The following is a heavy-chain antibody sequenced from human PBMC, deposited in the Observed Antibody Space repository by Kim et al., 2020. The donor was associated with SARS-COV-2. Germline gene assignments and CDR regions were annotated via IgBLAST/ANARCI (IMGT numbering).Heavy chain of an antibody. Sequence: SETLSLTCAVSGGSISSGGYSRSWIRQPPGKGLEWIGYIYYSGSTYYNPSLKSRVTISVDRSKIQFSLKLSSVTAADTAVYYCARGYGSGSPYGMDVWGQGPTVTVSS. CDR1: GGSISSGGYS. J-gene: IGHJ6*02. CDR3: ARGYGSGSPYGMDV. V-gene: IGHV4-30-2*01. D-gene: IGHD3-10*01. CDR2: IYYSGST.